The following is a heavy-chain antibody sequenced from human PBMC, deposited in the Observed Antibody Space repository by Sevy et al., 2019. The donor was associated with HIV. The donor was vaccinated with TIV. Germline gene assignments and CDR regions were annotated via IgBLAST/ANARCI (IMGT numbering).Heavy chain of an antibody. CDR3: ARDLKRSITMIVPGAFDI. CDR1: GFTFSSYW. D-gene: IGHD3-22*01. V-gene: IGHV3-7*01. J-gene: IGHJ3*02. CDR2: IKQDGSEK. Sequence: GGSLRLSCAASGFTFSSYWMSWVRQAPGKGLKWVANIKQDGSEKYYVDSVKGRFTISRDNAKNSLYLQMNSLRAEDTAVYYCARDLKRSITMIVPGAFDIWGQGTMVTVSS.